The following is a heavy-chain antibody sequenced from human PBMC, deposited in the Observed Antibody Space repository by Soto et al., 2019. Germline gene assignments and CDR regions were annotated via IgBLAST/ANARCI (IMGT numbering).Heavy chain of an antibody. CDR1: GGSISSSSYY. CDR3: ARLAPSSTTTKDYYYYGRHV. J-gene: IGHJ6*04. D-gene: IGHD2-2*01. Sequence: QLQLQESGPGLVKPSETLSLTCTVSGGSISSSSYYWGWIRQPPGKGLEWIGSIYYSGSTYYKPSLKTRVTISVDTSKNQFSLKLSSVTAADTAVYYCARLAPSSTTTKDYYYYGRHVWGEGPTVTVSS. V-gene: IGHV4-39*01. CDR2: IYYSGST.